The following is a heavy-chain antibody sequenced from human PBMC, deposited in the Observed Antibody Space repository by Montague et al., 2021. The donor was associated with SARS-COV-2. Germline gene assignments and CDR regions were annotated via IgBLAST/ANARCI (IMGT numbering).Heavy chain of an antibody. CDR3: ASGADDYYYAMDV. Sequence: SETLSLTCTVSGGSISTYYWSWIRQPPGKGLEWMGYVYYSGSTNYNPSLKSRVTISVDTSKNQFSLKLRSVTAADTAVYYCASGADDYYYAMDVWGQGTTVTASS. D-gene: IGHD3-10*01. V-gene: IGHV4-59*01. CDR1: GGSISTYY. J-gene: IGHJ6*02. CDR2: VYYSGST.